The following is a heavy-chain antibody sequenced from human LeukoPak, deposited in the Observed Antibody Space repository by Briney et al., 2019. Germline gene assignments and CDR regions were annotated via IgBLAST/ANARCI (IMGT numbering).Heavy chain of an antibody. V-gene: IGHV5-51*01. CDR3: ARQVVTSLYY. D-gene: IGHD2-15*01. J-gene: IGHJ4*02. CDR2: TYPGESDT. Sequence: GGPRQISGKGTGCPFISYWIGGGRQLPGKGLEGVGNTYPGESDTRNSPSFQGQPTISTGKSSSTPYLQWSSLRASDTAMYYCARQVVTSLYYWGQGTLVTVSS. CDR1: GCPFISYW.